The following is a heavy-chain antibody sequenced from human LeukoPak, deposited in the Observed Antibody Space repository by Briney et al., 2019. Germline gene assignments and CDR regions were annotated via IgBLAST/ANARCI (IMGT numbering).Heavy chain of an antibody. CDR2: ISSSSSYI. CDR1: AFTFSSYS. V-gene: IGHV3-21*01. J-gene: IGHJ4*02. Sequence: GGSLRLSCAASAFTFSSYSMNWVRQAPGKGLEWVSSISSSSSYIYYADSVEGRFTISRDNAKNSLYLQMNSLRAEDTAVYYCARDKNYVFSWDYWGRGTLVTVSS. CDR3: ARDKNYVFSWDY. D-gene: IGHD3-3*01.